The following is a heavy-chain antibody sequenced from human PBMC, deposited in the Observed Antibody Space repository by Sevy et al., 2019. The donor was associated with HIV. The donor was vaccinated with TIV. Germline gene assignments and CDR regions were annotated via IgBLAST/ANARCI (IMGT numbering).Heavy chain of an antibody. CDR3: VRFPGESVWGSYRDTFDM. Sequence: SQTLSLTCAISGDSVSTSSVTWNWIRQSPSRGLEWLGRTYYRSKWYNDFAESVESRISINPDTSKNQFSLQLTSVIPDDTAVYYCVRFPGESVWGSYRDTFDMWGQGTMVTVSS. V-gene: IGHV6-1*01. J-gene: IGHJ3*02. CDR1: GDSVSTSSVT. CDR2: TYYRSKWYN. D-gene: IGHD3-16*02.